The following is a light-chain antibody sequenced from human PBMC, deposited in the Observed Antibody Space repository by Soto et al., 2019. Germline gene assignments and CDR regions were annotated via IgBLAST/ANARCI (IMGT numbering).Light chain of an antibody. CDR2: GNS. CDR3: QSYDSSLISYV. J-gene: IGLJ1*01. Sequence: QSVLTQPPSVSGAPGQRVTISCTGSSSNIGAGYDVHWYQQLPGTAPKPLIYGNSNRPSGVPDPFSGSKSGTSASLAITGLQAEDEADYYCQSYDSSLISYVFGTGTKVTVL. V-gene: IGLV1-40*01. CDR1: SSNIGAGYD.